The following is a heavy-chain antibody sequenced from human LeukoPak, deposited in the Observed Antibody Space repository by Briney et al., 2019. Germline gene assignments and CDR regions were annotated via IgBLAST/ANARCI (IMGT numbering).Heavy chain of an antibody. J-gene: IGHJ4*02. Sequence: ASVKVSCEASGYTFTGYYMHWVRQAPGQGLEWMGWINPNSGGTNYAQKFQGRVTMTRDTSISTAYMELSRLRSDDTAVYYCARSYSSPPQFDYWGQGTLVTVSS. D-gene: IGHD6-13*01. CDR3: ARSYSSPPQFDY. CDR1: GYTFTGYY. CDR2: INPNSGGT. V-gene: IGHV1-2*02.